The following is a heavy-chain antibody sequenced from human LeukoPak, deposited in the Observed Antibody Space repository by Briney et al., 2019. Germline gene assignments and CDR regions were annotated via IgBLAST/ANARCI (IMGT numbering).Heavy chain of an antibody. V-gene: IGHV3-30-3*01. CDR3: ARDRGYISRLYYYYYGMDV. D-gene: IGHD1-1*01. J-gene: IGHJ6*02. Sequence: GGSLRLSCAASGFTFSSYAMHWVRQAPGKGLEWVAVISYDGSNKYYADSVKGRFTISRDNSKNTLYLQMNSLRAEDTAVYYCARDRGYISRLYYYYYGMDVWGQGTTVTVSS. CDR1: GFTFSSYA. CDR2: ISYDGSNK.